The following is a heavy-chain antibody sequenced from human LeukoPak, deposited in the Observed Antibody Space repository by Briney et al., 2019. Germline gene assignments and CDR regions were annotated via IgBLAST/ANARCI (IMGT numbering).Heavy chain of an antibody. CDR2: INWNGGST. D-gene: IGHD3-3*01. CDR3: ARDRSADDFWSGYPVVFDY. Sequence: GSLRLSCAASGFTFDDYGMSWVRQAPGKGLEWVSGINWNGGSTGYADSVKGRFTISRDNAKNSLYLQMNSLRAEDTALYYCARDRSADDFWSGYPVVFDYWGQGTLVTVSS. J-gene: IGHJ4*02. V-gene: IGHV3-20*04. CDR1: GFTFDDYG.